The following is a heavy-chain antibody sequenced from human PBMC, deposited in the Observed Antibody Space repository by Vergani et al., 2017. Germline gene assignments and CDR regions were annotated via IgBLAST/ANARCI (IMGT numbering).Heavy chain of an antibody. CDR1: GFTFSSYG. CDR3: AKTAWVYYFDY. CDR2: ISYDGSNK. D-gene: IGHD1-26*01. J-gene: IGHJ4*02. Sequence: QVQLVESGGGLVKPGGSLRLSCAASGFTFSSYGMHWVRQAPGKGLEWVAVISYDGSNKYYADSVKGRFTISRDNSKNTLYLQMNSLRAEDTAVYYCAKTAWVYYFDYWGQGTLVTVSS. V-gene: IGHV3-30*18.